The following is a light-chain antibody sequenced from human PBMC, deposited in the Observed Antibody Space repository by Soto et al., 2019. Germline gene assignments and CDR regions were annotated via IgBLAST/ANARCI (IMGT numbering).Light chain of an antibody. Sequence: DIQMTQSPSSLSASVGDRVTITCQASQHISTYLNWFQQKPGKAPELLIYDASNLVQGVPSRFSGSGSGTEFTFTISSLQPEDIATYYCHQYDDLPPTFGPGTKVYIK. CDR3: HQYDDLPPT. CDR2: DAS. V-gene: IGKV1-33*01. J-gene: IGKJ3*01. CDR1: QHISTY.